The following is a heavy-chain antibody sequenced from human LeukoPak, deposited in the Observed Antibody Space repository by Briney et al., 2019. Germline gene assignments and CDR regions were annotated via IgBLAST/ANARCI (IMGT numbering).Heavy chain of an antibody. J-gene: IGHJ4*02. V-gene: IGHV3-21*01. D-gene: IGHD3-10*01. CDR2: ISSSSYI. Sequence: GGTLRLSCAASGFTFSSYSMNWVRQAPGKGLEWVSPISSSSYIYYADSVKGRFTISRDNAKNSLYLQMNSLRAEDTAVYYCALSPMVRGVMDYFDYWGQGTLVTVSS. CDR1: GFTFSSYS. CDR3: ALSPMVRGVMDYFDY.